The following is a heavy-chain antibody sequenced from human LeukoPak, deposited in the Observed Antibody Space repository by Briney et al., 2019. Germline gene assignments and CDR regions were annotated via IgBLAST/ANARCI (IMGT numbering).Heavy chain of an antibody. D-gene: IGHD2-2*01. CDR3: ARGLPDCSSTSCHAIDR. CDR1: GGSISSGDYY. J-gene: IGHJ6*01. V-gene: IGHV4-30-4*01. Sequence: SQTLSLTCAVSGGSISSGDYYCSSSRQPPGKGLERIGPIYYSGSTYYKPSLKSRVTISVDTPKTQFSLKLRSVTAAETAVYYCARGLPDCSSTSCHAIDRWG. CDR2: IYYSGST.